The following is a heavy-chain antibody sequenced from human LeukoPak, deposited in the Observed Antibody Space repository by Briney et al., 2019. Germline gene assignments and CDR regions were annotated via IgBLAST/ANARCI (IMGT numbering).Heavy chain of an antibody. J-gene: IGHJ3*02. D-gene: IGHD1-26*01. CDR2: ISSSSSYI. V-gene: IGHV3-21*01. CDR1: GFTFSSYS. CDR3: ARDSGIVGARTNAFDI. Sequence: GGSLRLSCAASGFTFSSYSMNWVRQAPGKGLEWVSSISSSSSYIYYADSVKGRFTISRDNAKNSLYLQMNSLRAEDTAVYYCARDSGIVGARTNAFDIWGQGTMVTVSS.